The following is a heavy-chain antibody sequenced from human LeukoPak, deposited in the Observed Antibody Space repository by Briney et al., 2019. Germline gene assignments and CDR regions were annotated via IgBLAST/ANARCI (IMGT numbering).Heavy chain of an antibody. Sequence: ASVKVSCKASGYTFTTYYMHWVRQAPGQGLEWMGIINPSGGSTTYAQKFQGRVTMTRDTSTNTVYMELSSLRSEDTAVYFCARATLSDYYFNYWGQGTLVTVSS. CDR1: GYTFTTYY. CDR3: ARATLSDYYFNY. V-gene: IGHV1-46*01. J-gene: IGHJ4*02. CDR2: INPSGGST.